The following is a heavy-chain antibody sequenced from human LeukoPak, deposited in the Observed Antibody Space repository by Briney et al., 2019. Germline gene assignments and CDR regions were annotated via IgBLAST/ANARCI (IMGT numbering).Heavy chain of an antibody. CDR1: RFTFSNFW. D-gene: IGHD3-22*01. CDR2: INQDGSEK. V-gene: IGHV3-7*05. Sequence: PGGSLRLSCAVSRFTFSNFWMSWVRRAPGKELEWVANINQDGSEKYYVDSVKGRFSISRDNAKNSLYLEMNSLRAEDTAVYYCARKLYYYDSGGSAGYAGWFDPWGQGTLVTVSS. CDR3: ARKLYYYDSGGSAGYAGWFDP. J-gene: IGHJ5*02.